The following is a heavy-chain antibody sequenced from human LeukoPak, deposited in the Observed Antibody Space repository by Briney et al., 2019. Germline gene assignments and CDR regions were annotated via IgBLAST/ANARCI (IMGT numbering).Heavy chain of an antibody. CDR2: IEQDGSEK. Sequence: PGGSLRLSCAASGFTFSRYWMSWVRQAPGKGLEWVANIEQDGSEKYYVDSVKGRFTISRDNAKNSLYLLMNSLRAEDTAVYYCAREFCSGANCYPMGAFDMWGQGTMVTVSS. CDR3: AREFCSGANCYPMGAFDM. V-gene: IGHV3-7*01. J-gene: IGHJ3*02. D-gene: IGHD2-15*01. CDR1: GFTFSRYW.